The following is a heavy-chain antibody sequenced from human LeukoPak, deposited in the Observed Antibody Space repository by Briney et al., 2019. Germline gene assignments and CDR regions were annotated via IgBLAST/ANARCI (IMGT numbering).Heavy chain of an antibody. CDR2: ISSSGSTI. D-gene: IGHD2-15*01. CDR3: ARGLGYCSGGSCRHPFDY. V-gene: IGHV3-48*04. J-gene: IGHJ4*02. CDR1: GFTFSSYS. Sequence: GXSLRLSCAASGFTFSSYSMNWVRQAPGKGVEWVSYISSSGSTIYYADSVKGRFTISRHNAKNSLYLQMSSLRAEDTAVYYCARGLGYCSGGSCRHPFDYWGQGTLVTVSS.